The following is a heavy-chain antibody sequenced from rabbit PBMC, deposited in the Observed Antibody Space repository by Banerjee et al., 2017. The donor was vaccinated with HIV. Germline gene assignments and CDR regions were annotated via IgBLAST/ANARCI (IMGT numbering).Heavy chain of an antibody. Sequence: QEQLEESGGGLVKPEGSLTLTCKASGFDFSNNVLCWVRQAPGKGPEWIACIDNGDGSTDYANWVNGRFTISRSTSLNTVTLQMTSLTAADTATYFCARDLAGVIGWNFNLWGPGTLVTVS. CDR2: IDNGDGST. J-gene: IGHJ4*01. D-gene: IGHD4-1*01. V-gene: IGHV1S47*01. CDR3: ARDLAGVIGWNFNL. CDR1: GFDFSNNV.